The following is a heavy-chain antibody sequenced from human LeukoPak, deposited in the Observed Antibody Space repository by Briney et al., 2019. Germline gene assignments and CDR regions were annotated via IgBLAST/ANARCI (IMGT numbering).Heavy chain of an antibody. CDR3: ARVSPYFGDAFDI. D-gene: IGHD3-9*01. CDR2: INPNSGGT. Sequence: GASVKVSCKASGYTFTGYYMHWVRHAPGQGLEWMGWINPNSGGTNYAQKFQGRVTMTRDTSISTAYMELSRLRSDDTAVYYCARVSPYFGDAFDIWGQGTMVTVSS. J-gene: IGHJ3*02. V-gene: IGHV1-2*02. CDR1: GYTFTGYY.